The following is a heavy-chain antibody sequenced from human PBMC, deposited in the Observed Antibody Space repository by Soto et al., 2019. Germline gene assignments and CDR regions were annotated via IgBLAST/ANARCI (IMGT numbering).Heavy chain of an antibody. J-gene: IGHJ3*01. CDR3: VRRAITATTKWGAFDV. D-gene: IGHD1-20*01. V-gene: IGHV3-23*01. CDR1: GFTFSSFV. CDR2: ISPGDDVS. Sequence: EVQLLESGGGLVQPGGSLRLSCAASGFTFSSFVMNWVRQAPGKGLEWVSTISPGDDVSHSTDAVKGRFTISRDNSRRTLHLQMDSLRVEDAAVYFCVRRAITATTKWGAFDVWGQGTAVTVSS.